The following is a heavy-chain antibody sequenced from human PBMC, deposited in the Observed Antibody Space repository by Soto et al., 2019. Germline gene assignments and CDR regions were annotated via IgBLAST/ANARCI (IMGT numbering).Heavy chain of an antibody. CDR2: IFRTGDT. CDR3: ARLPIFQLWRYSVDQ. D-gene: IGHD5-18*01. J-gene: IGHJ4*02. Sequence: QLHLQESGPGLVKPSETLSLTCTVSGGSIGDNYYWGWLRQTPGKGLEWIGNIFRTGDTYFNPSLNPRLPISIDTSKNKSSLKLNSVTDADTAVYYSARLPIFQLWRYSVDQWGQGTLVTVSS. CDR1: GGSIGDNYY. V-gene: IGHV4-39*01.